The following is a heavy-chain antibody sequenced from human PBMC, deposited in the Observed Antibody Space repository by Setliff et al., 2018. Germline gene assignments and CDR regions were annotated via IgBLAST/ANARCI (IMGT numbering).Heavy chain of an antibody. CDR1: GGSISSHY. J-gene: IGHJ4*02. V-gene: IGHV4-59*03. D-gene: IGHD2-8*02. CDR2: IYYSGST. Sequence: SETLSLTCTVSGGSISSHYWSWIRQPPGKGLEWIGSIYYSGSTNYNPSLKSRVTISVDTSKNQFSLKVTSVTAADTALYYCTVYNTGSSKDHYWGQGTPVTVSS. CDR3: TVYNTGSSKDHY.